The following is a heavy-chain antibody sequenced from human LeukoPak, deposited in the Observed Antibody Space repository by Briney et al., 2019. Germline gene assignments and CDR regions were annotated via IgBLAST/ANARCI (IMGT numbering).Heavy chain of an antibody. CDR3: AKDGDNGIVGSRPLDY. CDR1: GFTFSNHW. Sequence: GGSLRLSCAASGFTFSNHWMTWVRQAPGKGLEWVANIKEDGSEIYYVDSVKGRSTISRDNSKNSLYLQMNSLRAEDTAVYYCAKDGDNGIVGSRPLDYWGQGTLVTVSS. CDR2: IKEDGSEI. J-gene: IGHJ4*02. D-gene: IGHD1-26*01. V-gene: IGHV3-7*01.